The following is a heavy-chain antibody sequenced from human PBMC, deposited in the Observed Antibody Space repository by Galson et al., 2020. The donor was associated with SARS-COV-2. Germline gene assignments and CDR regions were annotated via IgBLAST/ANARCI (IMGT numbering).Heavy chain of an antibody. CDR1: GFTFDDFG. D-gene: IGHD1-1*01. CDR3: TRLRGNDFETAVGPFDF. V-gene: IGHV3-20*04. J-gene: IGHJ3*01. Sequence: GGSLRLSCAASGFTFDDFGMSWVRQVPGKGLEWVCGINWSGASTGYADSVKGRFSISRDNAGNSVYLQMNSLGAEDTALYYCTRLRGNDFETAVGPFDFWGQGTMVTVSS. CDR2: INWSGAST.